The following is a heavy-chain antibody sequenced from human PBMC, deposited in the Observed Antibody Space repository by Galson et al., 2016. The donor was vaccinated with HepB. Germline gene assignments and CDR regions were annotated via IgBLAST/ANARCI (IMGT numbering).Heavy chain of an antibody. D-gene: IGHD4-23*01. J-gene: IGHJ4*02. V-gene: IGHV4-31*01. CDR1: GRSVNRGSYY. CDR2: IDHTGST. Sequence: TLSLTCSVSGRSVNRGSYYSSWVRQSPGKGLEWIGNIDHTGSTPNNPALWSPVSITRDTSENNSALRLTSLTAADTAMYYCARGETTVAVFPLDYWGQGTPVTVSS. CDR3: ARGETTVAVFPLDY.